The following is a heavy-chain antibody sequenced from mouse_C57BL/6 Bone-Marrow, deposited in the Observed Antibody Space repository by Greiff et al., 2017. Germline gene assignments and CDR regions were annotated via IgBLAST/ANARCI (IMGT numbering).Heavy chain of an antibody. CDR3: GNLDY. CDR1: GYTFTSYW. CDR2: IDPSDSYT. J-gene: IGHJ2*01. V-gene: IGHV1-59*01. Sequence: QVQLQQPGAELVRPGTSVKLSCKASGYTFTSYWMHWVKQRPGQGLEWIGVIDPSDSYTNYNQKFKGKATLTVDTSSSTAYMQLSSLTSEDSAVYYCGNLDYWGQGTTLTVSS.